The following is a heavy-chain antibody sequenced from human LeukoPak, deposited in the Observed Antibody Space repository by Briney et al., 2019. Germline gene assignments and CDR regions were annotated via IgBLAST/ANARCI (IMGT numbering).Heavy chain of an antibody. CDR2: ISAYNGNT. D-gene: IGHD5-18*01. J-gene: IGHJ4*02. Sequence: GSSVNVSFKASVYTFTSYGISWVRQAPGQGRDGMGWISAYNGNTNYAQKLQGRVTMTTDTSTSTAYMELRSLRSDDTAVYYCARDRSRMVDTGDYWGQGTLVTVSS. CDR1: VYTFTSYG. V-gene: IGHV1-18*01. CDR3: ARDRSRMVDTGDY.